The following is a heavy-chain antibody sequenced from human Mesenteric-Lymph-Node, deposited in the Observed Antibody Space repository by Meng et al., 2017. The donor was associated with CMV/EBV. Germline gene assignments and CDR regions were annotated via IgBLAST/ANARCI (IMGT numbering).Heavy chain of an antibody. CDR1: ANIFDNYD. CDR3: ARDRTHDGMDV. Sequence: SVKVSCKPSANIFDNYDIAWVRQAPGQGLEWMGRITPMFDKPTYAQIFWGRVTMTADRSTYTVSMELSSLRSDDTAVYYCARDRTHDGMDVWGQGTTVTVSS. CDR2: ITPMFDKP. J-gene: IGHJ6*02. V-gene: IGHV1-69*06. D-gene: IGHD1/OR15-1a*01.